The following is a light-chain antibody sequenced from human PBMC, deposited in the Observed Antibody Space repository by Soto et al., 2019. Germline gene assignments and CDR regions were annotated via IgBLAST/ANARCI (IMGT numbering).Light chain of an antibody. CDR1: QNVSNSY. J-gene: IGKJ1*01. CDR3: QQYGTSRWT. CDR2: DAS. V-gene: IGKV3D-20*01. Sequence: EIVLTQSPATLSLSPGERATLSCGASQNVSNSYLAWYQQKPGLAPRLLIDDASSRAIGIPDRFSGSGSGADFTLTISRREPEDFAVYDCQQYGTSRWTFGQGTKVEIK.